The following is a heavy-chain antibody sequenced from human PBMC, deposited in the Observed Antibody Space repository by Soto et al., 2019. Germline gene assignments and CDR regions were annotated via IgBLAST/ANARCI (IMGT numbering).Heavy chain of an antibody. CDR1: GYTFTSYG. CDR2: ISAYNGNT. J-gene: IGHJ4*02. CDR3: ARILYSSSRYSFDY. D-gene: IGHD6-13*01. Sequence: GASGKVACNASGYTFTSYGIVWVRQATGQGLEWMGWISAYNGNTNYAQKLQGRVTMTTDTSKSTAYMEMRSLRSDDTAVDYCARILYSSSRYSFDYWGQGTLVTVSS. V-gene: IGHV1-18*01.